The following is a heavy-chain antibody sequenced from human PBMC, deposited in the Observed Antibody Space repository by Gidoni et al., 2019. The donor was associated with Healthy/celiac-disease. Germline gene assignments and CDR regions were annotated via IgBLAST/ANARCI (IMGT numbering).Heavy chain of an antibody. V-gene: IGHV1-2*04. CDR3: ARDAGYCSGGSCYRDY. CDR2: IIPNSGGT. D-gene: IGHD2-15*01. CDR1: GYTVTGYY. J-gene: IGHJ4*02. Sequence: QVQRVQSGAEVKKHGASVKVSCKATGYTVTGYYMHWVRQAPGQGLEWMGWIIPNSGGTNHAQKFQGWVTMTRDTSISTAYMELSRLRSDDTAVYYCARDAGYCSGGSCYRDYWGQGNLVTVSS.